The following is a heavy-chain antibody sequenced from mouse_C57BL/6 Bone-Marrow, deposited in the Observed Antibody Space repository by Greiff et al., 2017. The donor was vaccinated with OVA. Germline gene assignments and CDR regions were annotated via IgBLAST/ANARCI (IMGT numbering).Heavy chain of an antibody. Sequence: QVQLQQPGAELVRPGSSVKLSFQASGYTFPSYWVPWVEPRPIQGLEWIGNIDPSDSETHYNQKFKDKATLTVDKSSSTAYMQLSSLTSEDSAVYYCARLNGNGAYWGQGTLVTVSA. V-gene: IGHV1-52*01. D-gene: IGHD2-1*01. CDR1: GYTFPSYW. CDR3: ARLNGNGAY. CDR2: IDPSDSET. J-gene: IGHJ3*01.